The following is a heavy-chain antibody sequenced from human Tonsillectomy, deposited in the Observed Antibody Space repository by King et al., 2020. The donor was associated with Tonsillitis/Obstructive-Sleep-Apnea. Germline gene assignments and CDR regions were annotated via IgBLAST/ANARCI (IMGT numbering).Heavy chain of an antibody. CDR1: GFTFSSYW. J-gene: IGHJ4*02. D-gene: IGHD6-6*01. V-gene: IGHV3-74*01. CDR3: ARDKEYSRGNNFDC. CDR2: INSDGSNT. Sequence: VQLVESGGGLVQPGGSLRLSCAASGFTFSSYWMHWVRQAPGEGLVWVSRINSDGSNTSYADSVKGRFTISRDNPKKTLYLQMNSLRADDTAVYYCARDKEYSRGNNFDCWGQGTLVTVSS.